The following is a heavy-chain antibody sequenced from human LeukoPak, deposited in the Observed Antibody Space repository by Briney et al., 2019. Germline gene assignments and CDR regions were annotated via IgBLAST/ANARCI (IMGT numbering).Heavy chain of an antibody. CDR3: AKDGSNYYGSGSYYYYYYYMDV. CDR2: ITTSSTYI. CDR1: GFSFSDYN. V-gene: IGHV3-21*01. Sequence: GGSLRLSCAASGFSFSDYNMNWARQAPGKALEWVSSITTSSTYIYYGDSVKGRFTISRDNAKNSLYLQMNGLRAEDTAVYYCAKDGSNYYGSGSYYYYYYYMDVWGKGTTVTISS. D-gene: IGHD3-10*01. J-gene: IGHJ6*03.